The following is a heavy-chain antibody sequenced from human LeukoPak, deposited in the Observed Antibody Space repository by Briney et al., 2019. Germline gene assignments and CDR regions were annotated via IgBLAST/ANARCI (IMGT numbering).Heavy chain of an antibody. J-gene: IGHJ4*02. V-gene: IGHV4-34*01. Sequence: SETLSLTCAVYGGSFSGYYWSWIRQPPGKGLEWIGEINHSGSTNYNPSLKSRVTISVDTSKNQFSLKLSSVTAADTAVYYCARASGYVVLPYYFDYWGQGALVTVSS. CDR1: GGSFSGYY. CDR3: ARASGYVVLPYYFDY. D-gene: IGHD5-12*01. CDR2: INHSGST.